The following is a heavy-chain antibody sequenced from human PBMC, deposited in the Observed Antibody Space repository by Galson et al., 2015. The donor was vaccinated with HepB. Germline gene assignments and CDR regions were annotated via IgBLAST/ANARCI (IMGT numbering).Heavy chain of an antibody. CDR2: ISWNSGSI. D-gene: IGHD3-22*01. J-gene: IGHJ4*02. V-gene: IGHV3-9*01. CDR3: AIYDSSGYSPGIRDY. CDR1: GFTFSSYS. Sequence: SLRLSCAASGFTFSSYSMNWVRQAPGKGLEWVSGISWNSGSIGYADSVKGRFTISRDNAKNSLYLQMNSLRAEDTAMYYCAIYDSSGYSPGIRDYWGQGTLVTVSS.